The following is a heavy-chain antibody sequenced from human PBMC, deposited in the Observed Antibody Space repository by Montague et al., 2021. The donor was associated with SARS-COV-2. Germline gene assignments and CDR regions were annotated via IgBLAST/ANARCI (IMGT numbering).Heavy chain of an antibody. Sequence: SETLSLTCAVYGVSFSGYYWSWIRQPPGKGLEWIGEIIHSGSTKFNPSLRSRVTISVDTSKNQFSLRLRSVTAADTAVYYCARGLQRVVPGVRGVVSYYYNYHMDVWGKGTTVTVSS. J-gene: IGHJ6*03. CDR1: GVSFSGYY. CDR2: IIHSGST. D-gene: IGHD3-10*02. CDR3: ARGLQRVVPGVRGVVSYYYNYHMDV. V-gene: IGHV4-34*01.